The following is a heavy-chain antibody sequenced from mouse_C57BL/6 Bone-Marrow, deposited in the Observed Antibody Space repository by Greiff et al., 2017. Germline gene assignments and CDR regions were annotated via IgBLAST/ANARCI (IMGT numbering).Heavy chain of an antibody. CDR3: ASFYYGNYVGFAY. D-gene: IGHD2-1*01. Sequence: EVQLQQSGPELVKPGASVKISCKASGYTFTDYYMNWVKQSHGKSLEWIGDINPNNGGTSYNQKFKGKATLTVDKSSSTAYMELRSLTSEDSAVYYCASFYYGNYVGFAYWGQGTLVTVSA. J-gene: IGHJ3*01. CDR1: GYTFTDYY. CDR2: INPNNGGT. V-gene: IGHV1-26*01.